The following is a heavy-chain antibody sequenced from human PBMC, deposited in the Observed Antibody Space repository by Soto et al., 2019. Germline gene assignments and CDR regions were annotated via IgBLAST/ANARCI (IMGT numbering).Heavy chain of an antibody. Sequence: DSVRTYFGSAAYTVTGYYMGGLGHATGQGLEWMGWINPNSGGTNYAQKFQGRVTMTRDTSISTAYMELSRLRSDDTAVYYCARESGSGSYSHDPWGQRTLV. V-gene: IGHV1-2*02. CDR2: INPNSGGT. CDR3: ARESGSGSYSHDP. J-gene: IGHJ5*02. D-gene: IGHD3-10*01. CDR1: AYTVTGYY.